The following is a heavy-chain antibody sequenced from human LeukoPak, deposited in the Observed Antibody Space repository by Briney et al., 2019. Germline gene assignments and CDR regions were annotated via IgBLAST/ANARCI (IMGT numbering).Heavy chain of an antibody. Sequence: PGGSLRLSCAASGFTYTDYYMSWIRQAPGKGLEWVANIQSDGNEKNYIDSVKGRFTISRDNSKNTLYLQMNSLRAEDTAVYYCARGHCSSTSCYRNWFDPWGQGTLVTVSS. V-gene: IGHV3-7*03. J-gene: IGHJ5*02. D-gene: IGHD2-2*01. CDR1: GFTYTDYY. CDR3: ARGHCSSTSCYRNWFDP. CDR2: IQSDGNEK.